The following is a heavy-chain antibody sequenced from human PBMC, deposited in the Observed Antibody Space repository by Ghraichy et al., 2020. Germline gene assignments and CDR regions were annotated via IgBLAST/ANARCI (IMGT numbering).Heavy chain of an antibody. V-gene: IGHV3-64D*06. Sequence: GGSLRLSCSASGFTFSSYAMHWVRQAPGKGLEYVSAISSNGGSTYYADSVKGRFTISRDNSKTTLYLQMSSRRAEDTAVYYGVKGGLYSGYAELGYWGQGALVTVSS. CDR3: VKGGLYSGYAELGY. CDR1: GFTFSSYA. CDR2: ISSNGGST. J-gene: IGHJ4*02. D-gene: IGHD5-12*01.